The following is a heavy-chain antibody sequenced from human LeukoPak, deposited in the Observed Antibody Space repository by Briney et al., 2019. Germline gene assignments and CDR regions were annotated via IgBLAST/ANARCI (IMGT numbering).Heavy chain of an antibody. CDR1: GYTFTSYD. V-gene: IGHV1-8*01. CDR3: ARGPYYYDSSGYSY. D-gene: IGHD3-22*01. J-gene: IGHJ4*02. Sequence: ASMKVSCKASGYTFTSYDINWVRQATGQGLEWMGWMNPNSGNTGYTQKFQGRVTMTRNTSISTAYMELSRLRSEDTAVYYCARGPYYYDSSGYSYWGQGTLVTVSS. CDR2: MNPNSGNT.